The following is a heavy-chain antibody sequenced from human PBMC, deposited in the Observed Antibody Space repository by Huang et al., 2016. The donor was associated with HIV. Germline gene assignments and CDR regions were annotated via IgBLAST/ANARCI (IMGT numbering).Heavy chain of an antibody. D-gene: IGHD3-10*01. CDR1: GESLGTYY. CDR2: VKDGGDI. J-gene: IGHJ5*02. V-gene: IGHV4-34*01. CDR3: ARRFRVAATRKWFDP. Sequence: QVQLQQWGAGLLKPSETLALTCAVYGESLGTYYWAWIRRPPGKGLQWIGEVKDGGDIHYNPSLESRVTIAVDPSRNQVSLTLTSMTAADTATYYCARRFRVAATRKWFDPWGQGTLVIVSS.